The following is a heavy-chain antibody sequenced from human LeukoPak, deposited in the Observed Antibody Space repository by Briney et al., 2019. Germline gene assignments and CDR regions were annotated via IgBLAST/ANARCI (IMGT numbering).Heavy chain of an antibody. CDR3: ARDRWYYYDSSGYYDY. D-gene: IGHD3-22*01. Sequence: ASVKVSCKASGYTFTGYYMHWVRQAPGQGLEWMGWINPNSGGTTYAQKFQGRVTMTRDTSISTAYMELSRLRSDDTAVYYCARDRWYYYDSSGYYDYWGQGTLVTVSS. CDR2: INPNSGGT. CDR1: GYTFTGYY. J-gene: IGHJ4*02. V-gene: IGHV1-2*02.